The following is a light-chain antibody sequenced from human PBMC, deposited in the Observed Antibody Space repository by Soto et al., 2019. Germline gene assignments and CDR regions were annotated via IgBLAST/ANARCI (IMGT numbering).Light chain of an antibody. CDR3: QQRSDWQYT. CDR1: QRITSY. V-gene: IGKV3-11*01. J-gene: IGKJ2*01. CDR2: DAT. Sequence: VLTQSPATLSLSTGERATLSCRASQRITSYLAWYQQRPGQAPRLLMYDATNRASGVPARFSGSKSGTDFTLTISSLQPEDFAVYFCQQRSDWQYTFGQGTKVE.